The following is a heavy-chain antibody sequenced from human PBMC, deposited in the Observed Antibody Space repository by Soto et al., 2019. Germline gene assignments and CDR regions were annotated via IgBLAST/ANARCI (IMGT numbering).Heavy chain of an antibody. J-gene: IGHJ6*02. CDR1: GFTFSSYG. Sequence: QVQLVESGGGVVQPGRSLRLSCAASGFTFSSYGMHWVRQAPGKGLEWVAVIWYDGSNKYYADSVKGRFTSSRDNSKNTLYLQMNSLRAEDTAVYYCARDGIQLWTGDGMDVWGQGTTVTVSS. V-gene: IGHV3-33*01. CDR2: IWYDGSNK. D-gene: IGHD5-18*01. CDR3: ARDGIQLWTGDGMDV.